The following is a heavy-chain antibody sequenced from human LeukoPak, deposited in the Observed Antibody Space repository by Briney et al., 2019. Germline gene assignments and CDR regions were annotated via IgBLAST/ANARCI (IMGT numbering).Heavy chain of an antibody. CDR1: GFSFGGFW. CDR2: IKEDGSEK. CDR3: ARDPD. J-gene: IGHJ4*02. V-gene: IGHV3-7*01. Sequence: GGSLRLSCAASGFSFGGFWMSWVRQAPGKGLEWVANIKEDGSEKYYVDSVKGRFTISRDNAKNSLYLQMNSLRAEDTAVYYCARDPDWGQGTLVTVSS.